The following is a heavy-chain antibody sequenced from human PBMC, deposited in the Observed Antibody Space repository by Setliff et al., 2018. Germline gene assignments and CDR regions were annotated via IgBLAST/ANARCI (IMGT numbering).Heavy chain of an antibody. CDR2: INPSGGTT. CDR3: ARDLRDSSSWYGGDY. CDR1: GYTFASYY. Sequence: ASVKVSCKASGYTFASYYMHWVRQAPGQGLEWMGIINPSGGTTSYAQKFQGRVTMTRDTSTSTVYMELSSLRSEDTAVYYCARDLRDSSSWYGGDYWGQGTLVTVSS. D-gene: IGHD6-13*01. V-gene: IGHV1-46*01. J-gene: IGHJ4*01.